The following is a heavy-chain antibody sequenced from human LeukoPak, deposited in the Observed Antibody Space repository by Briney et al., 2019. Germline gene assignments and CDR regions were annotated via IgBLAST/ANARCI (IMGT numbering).Heavy chain of an antibody. Sequence: GGSLRLSCAASGFTFSSYWMNWVRQAPGKGLEWVSSISRSGGGSYYADSVKGRFTISRDNSKSTLYLQMNSLRAEDMAVYYCARASLNYDSSGYYSDLDYWGQGTLVTVSS. V-gene: IGHV3-23*01. CDR3: ARASLNYDSSGYYSDLDY. CDR2: ISRSGGGS. D-gene: IGHD3-22*01. J-gene: IGHJ4*02. CDR1: GFTFSSYW.